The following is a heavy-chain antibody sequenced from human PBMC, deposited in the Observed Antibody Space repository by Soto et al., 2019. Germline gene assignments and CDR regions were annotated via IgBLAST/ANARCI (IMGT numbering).Heavy chain of an antibody. V-gene: IGHV3-33*01. CDR2: IWYDGSNK. D-gene: IGHD6-6*01. J-gene: IGHJ6*02. CDR3: ARGAYSGSSFIQRHSPYYYGMDV. Sequence: QVQLVESGGGVVQPGRSLRLSCAASGFTFSSYGMHWVRQAPGKGLEWVAVIWYDGSNKYYADSVKGRFTISRDNSKNTLYLQMNSLRAEDTAVYYCARGAYSGSSFIQRHSPYYYGMDVWGQGTTVTVSS. CDR1: GFTFSSYG.